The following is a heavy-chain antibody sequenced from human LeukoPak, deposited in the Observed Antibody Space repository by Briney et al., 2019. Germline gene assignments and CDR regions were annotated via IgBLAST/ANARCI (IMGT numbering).Heavy chain of an antibody. CDR2: TRYDGSNK. Sequence: GGALRLSCAAPGFTFSSYGMHSVPQAPGKGLDWVSFTRYDGSNKYYVDSVRRRFTISSDNSKINGYLQIDSRRPGDTVVYYCAKDRGSGSYGIDPWGQGTLVTVSS. J-gene: IGHJ5*02. V-gene: IGHV3-30*02. CDR1: GFTFSSYG. D-gene: IGHD3-10*01. CDR3: AKDRGSGSYGIDP.